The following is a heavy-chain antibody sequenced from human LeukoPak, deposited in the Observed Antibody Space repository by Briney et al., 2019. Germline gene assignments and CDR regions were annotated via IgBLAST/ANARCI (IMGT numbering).Heavy chain of an antibody. D-gene: IGHD1-20*01. CDR1: GYRFTSHW. V-gene: IGHV5-51*01. Sequence: GESLKISCKTSGYRFTSHWIAWVRQTPGKGLEWMGIIHPDDSETKYSPSFQGHVTISVDKTFDTAYLQWNSLKASDTAIYYCARRVTGNYYYYMDIWGKGTTVIVSS. J-gene: IGHJ6*03. CDR3: ARRVTGNYYYYMDI. CDR2: IHPDDSET.